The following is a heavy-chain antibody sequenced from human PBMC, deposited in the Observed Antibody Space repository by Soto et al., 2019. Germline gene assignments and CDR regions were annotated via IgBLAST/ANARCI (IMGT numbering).Heavy chain of an antibody. Sequence: QVQLVQSGAEVKKPGSSVKVSCKTSGGPFNNHAINWVRQAPGQGLEWVGLVIPTLATADYAQKFQGRVTMTADEVTNTAYMELSSLRSDDTGVYYCASDYGEIDSFDIWGQWTLVTVSS. D-gene: IGHD4-17*01. CDR3: ASDYGEIDSFDI. J-gene: IGHJ3*02. CDR1: GGPFNNHA. V-gene: IGHV1-69*01. CDR2: VIPTLATA.